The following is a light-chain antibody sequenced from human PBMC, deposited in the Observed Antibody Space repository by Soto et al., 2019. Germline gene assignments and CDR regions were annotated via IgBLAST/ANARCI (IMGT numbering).Light chain of an antibody. V-gene: IGLV2-23*01. CDR1: SSDVGSYNL. Sequence: QSALTQPASVSGSPGQSITISCTGTSSDVGSYNLVSWYQQHPGKAPKLMIYEGSKRPSGVSNRFSGSKSGNTASLTISGPQAEDEADYYCCSCAGSSTVVFGGGTKVTVL. CDR2: EGS. CDR3: CSCAGSSTVV. J-gene: IGLJ2*01.